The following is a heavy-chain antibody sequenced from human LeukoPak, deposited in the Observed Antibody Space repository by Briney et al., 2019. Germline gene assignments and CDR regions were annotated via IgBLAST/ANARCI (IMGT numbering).Heavy chain of an antibody. J-gene: IGHJ3*02. Sequence: PGGSLRLSRAASGFTFSNYGIHWVRQAPGKGLEYVSGISSKGGSTYYANSVKGRVTISRDNSKNTVYLQMGSLRAEDMAVYYCARGNSGSYDNAFDIWGQGTMVTVSS. CDR3: ARGNSGSYDNAFDI. D-gene: IGHD1-26*01. CDR1: GFTFSNYG. V-gene: IGHV3-64*01. CDR2: ISSKGGST.